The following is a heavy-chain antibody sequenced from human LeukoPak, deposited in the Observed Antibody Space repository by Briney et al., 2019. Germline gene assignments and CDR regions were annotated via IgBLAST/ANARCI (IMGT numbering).Heavy chain of an antibody. V-gene: IGHV4-31*03. CDR3: ARHSGRGWYRFVDY. CDR2: IYYSGST. CDR1: GGSISSGGYY. D-gene: IGHD6-19*01. J-gene: IGHJ4*02. Sequence: PSETLSLTCTVSGGSISSGGYYWSWIRQHPGKGLEWIGYIYYSGSTYYNPSLKSRVTISVDTSKNQFSLKLSSVTAADTAVYYCARHSGRGWYRFVDYWGQGTLVTVSS.